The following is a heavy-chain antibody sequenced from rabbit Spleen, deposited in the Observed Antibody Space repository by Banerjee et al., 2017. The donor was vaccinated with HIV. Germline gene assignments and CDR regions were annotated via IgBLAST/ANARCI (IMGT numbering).Heavy chain of an antibody. CDR1: GFSFSSSDY. J-gene: IGHJ3*01. Sequence: QSLEESGGDLVKPGASLTLTCTASGFSFSSSDYMCWVRQAPGKGLEWISCIVGSSSGFTYSATWAKGRFTCSKTSSTTVTLQMTRLTAADTATYFCARDTGSSFSSYGIDLWGQGTLVTVS. V-gene: IGHV1S40*01. CDR3: ARDTGSSFSSYGIDL. D-gene: IGHD8-1*01. CDR2: IVGSSSGFT.